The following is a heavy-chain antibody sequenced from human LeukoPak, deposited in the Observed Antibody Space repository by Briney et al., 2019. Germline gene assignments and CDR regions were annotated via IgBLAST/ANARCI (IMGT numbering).Heavy chain of an antibody. D-gene: IGHD6-13*01. CDR2: ISYDGSNK. V-gene: IGHV3-30*03. CDR3: ADPLGATRIAAAGTTSNCQH. Sequence: GGSLRLSCAASGFTSSSYGMHWVRQAPGKGLEWVAVISYDGSNKYYADSVKGRFTISRDNSKNTLYLQMNSLRAEDTGVYYCADPLGATRIAAAGTTSNCQHWGQGTLVTVSS. J-gene: IGHJ1*01. CDR1: GFTSSSYG.